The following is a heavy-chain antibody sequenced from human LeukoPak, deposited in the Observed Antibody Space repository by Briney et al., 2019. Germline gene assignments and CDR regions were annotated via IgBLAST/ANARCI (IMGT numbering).Heavy chain of an antibody. V-gene: IGHV3-49*03. CDR1: GFTFSSYA. J-gene: IGHJ6*02. CDR2: IRSKAYGGTT. D-gene: IGHD3-9*01. Sequence: GGSLRLSCAASGFTFSSYAMSWFRQAPGKGLEWVGFIRSKAYGGTTEYAASVKGRFTISRDDSKSIAYLQMNSLKTEDTAVYYCTRDRDYDILTGYYSYYYYYYGMDVWGQGTTVTVSS. CDR3: TRDRDYDILTGYYSYYYYYYGMDV.